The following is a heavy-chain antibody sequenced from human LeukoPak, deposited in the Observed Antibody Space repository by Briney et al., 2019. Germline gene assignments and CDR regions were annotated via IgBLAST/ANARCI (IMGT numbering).Heavy chain of an antibody. CDR2: ISGSAGSA. V-gene: IGHV3-23*01. J-gene: IGHJ5*02. D-gene: IGHD6-6*01. Sequence: GGSLRLSCAASGFTFSSYALSWVRQAPGKGLEWVSAISGSAGSAHYADSVKGRFTISRDNSKNTLYLQMNSLRAEDTAVYYCARAPGPSIHQTNWFDPWGQGTQVTVSS. CDR3: ARAPGPSIHQTNWFDP. CDR1: GFTFSSYA.